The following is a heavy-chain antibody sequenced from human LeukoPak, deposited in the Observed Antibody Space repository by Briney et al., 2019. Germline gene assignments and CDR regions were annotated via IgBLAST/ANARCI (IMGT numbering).Heavy chain of an antibody. Sequence: SSVKVSCKASGGTFSSYAISWVRQAPGQGLEWMGGIIPIFGTANYEQKFQGRVTITTDETTSTAYMELSSLRSEDTAVYYCAWGEYYDSSGYYRGAFDIWGQGIMVTVSS. V-gene: IGHV1-69*05. D-gene: IGHD3-22*01. CDR2: IIPIFGTA. CDR1: GGTFSSYA. J-gene: IGHJ3*02. CDR3: AWGEYYDSSGYYRGAFDI.